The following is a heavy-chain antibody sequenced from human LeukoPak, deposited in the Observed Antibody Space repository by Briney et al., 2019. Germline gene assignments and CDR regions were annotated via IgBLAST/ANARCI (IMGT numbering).Heavy chain of an antibody. Sequence: PGGSLRLSCAASGFTFSSHGMHWVSQAAGKGLEYVSGISSNGGSTYYANSVKGRFTISRDNSKNTLYLHMGSLRAEDMAVYYCARRGSGWEFDYWGQGTLVTVSS. D-gene: IGHD6-19*01. CDR1: GFTFSSHG. J-gene: IGHJ4*02. CDR3: ARRGSGWEFDY. CDR2: ISSNGGST. V-gene: IGHV3-64*01.